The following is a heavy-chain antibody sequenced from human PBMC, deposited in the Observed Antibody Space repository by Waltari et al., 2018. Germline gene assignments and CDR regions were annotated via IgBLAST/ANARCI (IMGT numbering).Heavy chain of an antibody. V-gene: IGHV4-61*09. Sequence: QVQLQESGPGLVKPSQTLSLTCTVSGGSISSGSYYWSWIRQPAGKGLVWIGYIYTSGSTNYNPSLKSLVTISVDTSKNQFSLKLSSVTAADTAVYYCASGGWELLPTTFSDYWGQGTLVTVSS. CDR2: IYTSGST. D-gene: IGHD1-26*01. CDR3: ASGGWELLPTTFSDY. J-gene: IGHJ4*02. CDR1: GGSISSGSYY.